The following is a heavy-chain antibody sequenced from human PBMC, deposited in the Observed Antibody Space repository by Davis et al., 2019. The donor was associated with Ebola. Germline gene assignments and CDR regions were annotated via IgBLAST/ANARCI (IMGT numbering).Heavy chain of an antibody. Sequence: GESLKISCAASGFTFSSYGMHWVRQAPGKGLEWVAVIWYDGSNKYYADSVKGRFTISRDNSKNTLYLQMNSLRAEDTAVYYCSRQYSSGWYYFDYWGQGTLVTVSS. V-gene: IGHV3-33*01. CDR2: IWYDGSNK. CDR1: GFTFSSYG. J-gene: IGHJ4*02. D-gene: IGHD6-19*01. CDR3: SRQYSSGWYYFDY.